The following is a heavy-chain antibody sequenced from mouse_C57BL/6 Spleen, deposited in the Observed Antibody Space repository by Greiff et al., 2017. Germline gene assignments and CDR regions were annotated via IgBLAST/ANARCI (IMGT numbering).Heavy chain of an antibody. CDR2: IYPGDGDT. D-gene: IGHD1-1*01. CDR3: AKSSYYYGSSWYFDY. CDR1: GYAFSSYW. J-gene: IGHJ2*01. V-gene: IGHV1-80*01. Sequence: VQLKESGAELVKPGASVKISCKASGYAFSSYWMNWVKQRPGKGLEWIGQIYPGDGDTNYNGKFKGKATLTADKSSSTAYMQLSSLTSEDSAVYFCAKSSYYYGSSWYFDYWGQGTTLTVSS.